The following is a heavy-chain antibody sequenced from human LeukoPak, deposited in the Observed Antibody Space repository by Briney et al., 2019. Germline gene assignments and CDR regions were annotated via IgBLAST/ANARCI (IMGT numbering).Heavy chain of an antibody. CDR3: ASRALYSSSWSNFDY. CDR2: ISSSGSTI. CDR1: GFTFSDYY. V-gene: IGHV3-11*01. D-gene: IGHD6-13*01. J-gene: IGHJ4*02. Sequence: GGSLRLSCAASGFTFSDYYMSWIRQAPGKGLEWVSYISSSGSTIYYADSVKGRFTISRDNAKNSLYLQMNSLRAEDTAVYYCASRALYSSSWSNFDYWGQGTLVTVSS.